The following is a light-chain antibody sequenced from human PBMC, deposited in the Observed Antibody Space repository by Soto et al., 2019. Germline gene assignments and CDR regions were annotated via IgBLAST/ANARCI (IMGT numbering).Light chain of an antibody. J-gene: IGKJ1*01. CDR3: QQYIGYSRT. CDR1: QSISLW. Sequence: DIQMTQSPSTLSASVGDRVNITCLASQSISLWLAWYQQKPGKAPKLLIYKASSLHSGVPSRFSGSGSGTEFTLTISSLQPDDFATYYCQQYIGYSRTFGQGTKVDIK. V-gene: IGKV1-5*03. CDR2: KAS.